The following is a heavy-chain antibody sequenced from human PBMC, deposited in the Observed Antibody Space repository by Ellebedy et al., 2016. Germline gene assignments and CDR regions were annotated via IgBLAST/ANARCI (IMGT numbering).Heavy chain of an antibody. CDR2: INPSGGST. D-gene: IGHD6-19*01. Sequence: ASVKVSXXASGYTFTSYDINWVRQATGQGLEWMGIINPSGGSTSYAQKFQGRVTMTRDTSTSTVYMELSSLRSEDTAVYYCARGPSGWYVFDYWGQGTLVTVSS. CDR3: ARGPSGWYVFDY. J-gene: IGHJ4*02. CDR1: GYTFTSYD. V-gene: IGHV1-46*01.